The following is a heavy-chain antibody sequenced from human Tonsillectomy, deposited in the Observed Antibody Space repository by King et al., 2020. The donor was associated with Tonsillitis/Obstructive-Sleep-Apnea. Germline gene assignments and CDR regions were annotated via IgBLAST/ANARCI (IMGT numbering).Heavy chain of an antibody. J-gene: IGHJ3*02. CDR1: GYTFTSYA. CDR2: SKINTWNP. Sequence: VQLVESGSELKKPGASVKCFCKASGYTFTSYAMNWLRQAPGQGLECMGWSKINTWNPTYAQGFTGRFVFSLDTSVSTAYLQISSLNAEDTAVYYCARESPTKTYYDFWSGYSQNAFDIWGQGTMVTVSS. D-gene: IGHD3-3*01. CDR3: ARESPTKTYYDFWSGYSQNAFDI. V-gene: IGHV7-4-1*02.